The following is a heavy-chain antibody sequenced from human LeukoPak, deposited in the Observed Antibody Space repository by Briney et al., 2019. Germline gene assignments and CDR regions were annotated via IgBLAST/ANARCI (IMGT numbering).Heavy chain of an antibody. CDR1: GFTFSSYS. V-gene: IGHV3-21*01. CDR3: ARDFPAVAGMSWTNY. D-gene: IGHD6-19*01. J-gene: IGHJ4*02. CDR2: ISSSSSYI. Sequence: GGSLRLSCAASGFTFSSYSMNWVRQAPGKGLEWVSSISSSSSYIYYADSVKGRFTISRDNTQNSLYLQMNSLGAEDTAVYYCARDFPAVAGMSWTNYWGQGTLVTVSS.